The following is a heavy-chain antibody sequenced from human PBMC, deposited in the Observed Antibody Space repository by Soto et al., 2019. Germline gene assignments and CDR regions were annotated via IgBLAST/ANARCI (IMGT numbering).Heavy chain of an antibody. J-gene: IGHJ4*02. Sequence: SETLSLTCTVPGGSISSGDYYWSWIRQPPGKGLEWIGYIYYSGSTYYNPSLKSRVTISVDTSKSQFSLRLSSVTAADTAVYYCARATGTLRSRNCDYWGQGSLVTVSS. D-gene: IGHD1-1*01. CDR2: IYYSGST. CDR1: GGSISSGDYY. V-gene: IGHV4-30-4*01. CDR3: ARATGTLRSRNCDY.